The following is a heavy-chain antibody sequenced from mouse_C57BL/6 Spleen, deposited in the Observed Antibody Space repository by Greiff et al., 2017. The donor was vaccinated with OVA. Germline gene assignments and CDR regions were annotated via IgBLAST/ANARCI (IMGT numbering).Heavy chain of an antibody. D-gene: IGHD1-1*01. CDR1: GYSITSGYY. V-gene: IGHV3-6*01. J-gene: IGHJ4*01. CDR3: ARGAYYGSSYDYYAKDY. CDR2: ISYDGSN. Sequence: VQLQQSGPGLVKPSQSLSLTCSVTGYSITSGYYWNWIRQFPGNKLEWMGYISYDGSNNYNPSLKNRISITRDTSKNQFFLKLNSVTTEDTATYYCARGAYYGSSYDYYAKDYWGQGTSVTVSS.